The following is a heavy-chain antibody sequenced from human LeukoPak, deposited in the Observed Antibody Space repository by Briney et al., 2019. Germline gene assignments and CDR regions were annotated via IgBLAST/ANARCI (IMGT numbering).Heavy chain of an antibody. Sequence: GGSLRLSCAASGFTFSSYGMHWVRQAPGKRLEWVAVISYDGSNKYYADSVKGRFTISRDNSKNTLYLQMNSLRAEDTAVYYCAREACSSTSCYTAYFDYWGQGTLVTVSS. CDR1: GFTFSSYG. D-gene: IGHD2-2*02. CDR3: AREACSSTSCYTAYFDY. V-gene: IGHV3-30*03. CDR2: ISYDGSNK. J-gene: IGHJ4*02.